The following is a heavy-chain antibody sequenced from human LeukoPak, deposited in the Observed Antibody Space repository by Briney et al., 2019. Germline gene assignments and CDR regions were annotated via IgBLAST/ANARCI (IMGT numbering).Heavy chain of an antibody. V-gene: IGHV4-38-2*02. D-gene: IGHD5-12*01. J-gene: IGHJ4*02. CDR1: GDSFRSGFYY. CDR2: IYFAGYT. CDR3: ATGVATITTGVVSYFDK. Sequence: SETLSLTCSVSGDSFRSGFYYSWIRQPPGKGLEWIGYIYFAGYTYYNPSLNSRVTISMDRSKNQFSLKLSSVTAADTAVYYCATGVATITTGVVSYFDKWGQGTLVTVSS.